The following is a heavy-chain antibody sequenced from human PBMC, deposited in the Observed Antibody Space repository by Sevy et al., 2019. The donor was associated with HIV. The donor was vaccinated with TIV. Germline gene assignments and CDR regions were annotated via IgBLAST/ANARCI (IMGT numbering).Heavy chain of an antibody. CDR3: XXXXXXXXXXNWFDP. Sequence: SETLSLTCTVSGGSISSGDYYWSWMRQPPGKGLEWIGYIYYSGITYYNPSLKSRVTISVDTVRSQFSLKLSSVTAAXXXXXXXXXXXXXXXXXNWFDPWGQGTLVTVSS. CDR2: IYYSGIT. V-gene: IGHV4-30-4*01. J-gene: IGHJ5*02. CDR1: GGSISSGDYY.